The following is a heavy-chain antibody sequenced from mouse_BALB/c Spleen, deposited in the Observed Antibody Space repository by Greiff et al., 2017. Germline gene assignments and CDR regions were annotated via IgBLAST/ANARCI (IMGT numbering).Heavy chain of an antibody. J-gene: IGHJ1*01. V-gene: IGHV1-80*01. D-gene: IGHD2-3*01. CDR3: ARGGYSWYFDV. CDR1: GYAFSSYW. CDR2: IYPGDGDT. Sequence: QVQLQQSGAELVRPGSSVKISCKASGYAFSSYWMNWVKQRPGQGLEWIGQIYPGDGDTNYNGKFKGKATLTADKSSSTAYMQLSSLTSEDSAVYFCARGGYSWYFDVWGAGTTVTVSS.